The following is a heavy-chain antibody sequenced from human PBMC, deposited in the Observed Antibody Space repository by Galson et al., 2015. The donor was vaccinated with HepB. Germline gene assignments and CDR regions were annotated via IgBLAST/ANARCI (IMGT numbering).Heavy chain of an antibody. CDR2: FDPEDGET. Sequence: SVKVSCKVSGYTLTELSMHWVRQAPGKGLEWMGGFDPEDGETIYAQKFQGRVTMTEDTSTDTAYMELSSLRSEDTAVYYCATAPARRQPGYSGYSSKIKNAFDIWGQGTMVTVSS. CDR3: ATAPARRQPGYSGYSSKIKNAFDI. D-gene: IGHD5-12*01. CDR1: GYTLTELS. J-gene: IGHJ3*02. V-gene: IGHV1-24*01.